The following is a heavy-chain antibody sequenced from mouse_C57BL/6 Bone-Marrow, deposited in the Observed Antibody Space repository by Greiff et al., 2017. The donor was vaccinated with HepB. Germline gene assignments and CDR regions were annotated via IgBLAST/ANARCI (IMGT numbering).Heavy chain of an antibody. J-gene: IGHJ2*01. CDR2: IYPRSGNT. V-gene: IGHV1-81*01. CDR1: GYTFTSYG. Sequence: QVQLQQSGAELARPGASVKLSCKASGYTFTSYGISWVKQRTGQGLEWIGEIYPRSGNTYYNEKFKGKATLTAEKSSSTAYMELRSLTSEDSAVYFCASEDYWGQGTTLTVSS. CDR3: ASEDY.